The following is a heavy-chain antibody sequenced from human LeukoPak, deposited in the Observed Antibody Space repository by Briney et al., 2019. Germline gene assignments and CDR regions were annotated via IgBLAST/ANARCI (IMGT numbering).Heavy chain of an antibody. V-gene: IGHV1-8*01. CDR2: MNPNSGNT. J-gene: IGHJ4*02. CDR3: ARVSSARCSGGSCYAGY. CDR1: GYTFTSYD. Sequence: ASVKVSCKASGYTFTSYDINWVRQATGQGLEWMGWMNPNSGNTGYAQKFQGRVTMTRNTSISTAYMELSSLRSEDTAVCYCARVSSARCSGGSCYAGYWGQGTLVTVSS. D-gene: IGHD2-15*01.